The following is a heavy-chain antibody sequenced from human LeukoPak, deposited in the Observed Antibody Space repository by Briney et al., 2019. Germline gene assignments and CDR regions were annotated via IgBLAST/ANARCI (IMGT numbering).Heavy chain of an antibody. CDR2: INHSGST. V-gene: IGHV4-34*01. J-gene: IGHJ4*02. D-gene: IGHD3-10*01. Sequence: PSETLSLTCAVYGGSFSGYYWSWIRQPPGQGLEWIGEINHSGSTNYNPSLKSRVTISVDTSKNQFSLKLSSVTAADTAVYYCARVGADGSGFLFDYWGRGTLVSVSS. CDR3: ARVGADGSGFLFDY. CDR1: GGSFSGYY.